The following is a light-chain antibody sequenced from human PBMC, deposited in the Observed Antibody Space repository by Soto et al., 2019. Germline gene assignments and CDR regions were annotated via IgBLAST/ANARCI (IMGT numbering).Light chain of an antibody. CDR1: QSVSSN. J-gene: IGKJ5*01. Sequence: EILMTQSPATLSVSPGERSTLSCMASQSVSSNLAWYQQTPGQAPRLLIYDASNRATGIPARFSGSGSGTDFTLTISSLEPEDFAVYYCQQRSNWPPITFGQGTRLEIK. CDR3: QQRSNWPPIT. CDR2: DAS. V-gene: IGKV3-11*01.